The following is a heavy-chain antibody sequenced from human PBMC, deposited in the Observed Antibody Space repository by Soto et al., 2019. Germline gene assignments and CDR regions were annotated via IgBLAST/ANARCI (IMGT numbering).Heavy chain of an antibody. J-gene: IGHJ6*02. CDR2: IDPSDSYT. CDR1: GYSFTSYW. CDR3: ARLSLISYSSPSYYYYYGMDV. Sequence: GESLKISCKGSGYSFTSYWISWVRQMPGKGLEWMGRIDPSDSYTNYSPSFQGHVTISADKSISTAYLQWSSLKASDTAMYYCARLSLISYSSPSYYYYYGMDVWGQGTTVTVYS. D-gene: IGHD6-6*01. V-gene: IGHV5-10-1*01.